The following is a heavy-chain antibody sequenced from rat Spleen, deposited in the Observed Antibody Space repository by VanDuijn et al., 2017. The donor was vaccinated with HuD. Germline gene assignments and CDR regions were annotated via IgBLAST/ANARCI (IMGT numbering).Heavy chain of an antibody. V-gene: IGHV3-1*01. CDR3: ARYIGNNSGFAY. CDR2: ISYSDIT. CDR1: GYSITSNY. Sequence: EVQLQESGPGLVKPSQSFSLTCSVTGYSITSNYWAWIRKFPGNKMEWMGYISYSDITSYNPSLKSRISITRDTSKNQFFLQLNSVTTDDTATYYCARYIGNNSGFAYWGQGTLVTVSS. J-gene: IGHJ3*01. D-gene: IGHD4-3*01.